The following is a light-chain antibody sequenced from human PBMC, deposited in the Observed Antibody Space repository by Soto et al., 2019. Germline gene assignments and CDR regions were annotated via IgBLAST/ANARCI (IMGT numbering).Light chain of an antibody. V-gene: IGLV1-40*01. J-gene: IGLJ3*02. CDR3: QSYDTRLSGWV. Sequence: QLVLTQPPSVSGAPGQRVTISCTGSSSNIGAGYDVHWYQQLPETAPKVLIYGNNRRPSGVPDRFSGSKSGTSASLTITGLQTEDEADYYCQSYDTRLSGWVFGGGTKVTVL. CDR2: GNN. CDR1: SSNIGAGYD.